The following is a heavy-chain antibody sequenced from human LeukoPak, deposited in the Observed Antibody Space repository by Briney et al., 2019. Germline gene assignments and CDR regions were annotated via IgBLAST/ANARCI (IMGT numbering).Heavy chain of an antibody. CDR3: ASVSYDFWSGYYSVQNAFDI. CDR1: GGSFSGYY. V-gene: IGHV4-34*01. D-gene: IGHD3-3*01. Sequence: PSETLSLTCAVYGGSFSGYYWSWIRQPPGKGREWIGEINNSGSTNYNPSLKSRVTISVDTSKNQFSLKLSSVTAADTAVYYCASVSYDFWSGYYSVQNAFDIWGQGTMVTVSS. J-gene: IGHJ3*02. CDR2: INNSGST.